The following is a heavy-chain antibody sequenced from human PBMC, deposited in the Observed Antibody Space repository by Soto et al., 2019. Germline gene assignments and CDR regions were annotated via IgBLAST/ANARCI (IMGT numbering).Heavy chain of an antibody. J-gene: IGHJ3*02. CDR3: ARDYDILTGYPSAHAFDI. V-gene: IGHV1-46*03. D-gene: IGHD3-9*01. Sequence: ASVKVSCKASGYTFTSYYMHWVRQAPGQGLEWMGIINPSGGSTSYAQKFQGRVTMTRDTSTSTVYMELSSLRSEDTAVYYCARDYDILTGYPSAHAFDIWGQGTMVTVSS. CDR1: GYTFTSYY. CDR2: INPSGGST.